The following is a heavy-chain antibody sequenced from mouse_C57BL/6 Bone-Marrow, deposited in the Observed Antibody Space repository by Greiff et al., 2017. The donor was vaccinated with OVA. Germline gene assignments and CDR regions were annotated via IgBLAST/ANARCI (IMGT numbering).Heavy chain of an antibody. D-gene: IGHD1-1*01. CDR3: ARDRTTVRYFDV. Sequence: EVKLQKSGPGLVKPSQSLSLTCSVTGYSITSGYYWNWIRQFPGNKLEWMGYISYDGSNNYNPSLKNRISITRDTSKNQFFLKLNSVTTEDTATYYCARDRTTVRYFDVWGTGTTVTVSS. CDR1: GYSITSGYY. CDR2: ISYDGSN. J-gene: IGHJ1*03. V-gene: IGHV3-6*01.